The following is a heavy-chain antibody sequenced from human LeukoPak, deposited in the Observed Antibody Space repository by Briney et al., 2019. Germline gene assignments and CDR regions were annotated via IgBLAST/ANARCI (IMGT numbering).Heavy chain of an antibody. J-gene: IGHJ3*02. CDR2: IRSKAYGGTT. Sequence: GGSLRLSCTASGFTFGDYAMSWVRQAPGKGLEWVGFIRSKAYGGTTEYAASVKGRFTISRDDSKSIAYLQMNSLKTEDTAVYYCTSMYNWSVNAFDIWGQGTMVTVSS. D-gene: IGHD1-1*01. CDR1: GFTFGDYA. CDR3: TSMYNWSVNAFDI. V-gene: IGHV3-49*04.